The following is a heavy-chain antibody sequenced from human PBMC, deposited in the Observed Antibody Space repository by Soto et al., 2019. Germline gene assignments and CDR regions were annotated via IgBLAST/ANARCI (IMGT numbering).Heavy chain of an antibody. CDR3: AREEPSDMITFGGVIAH. J-gene: IGHJ4*02. CDR1: VGTFSSYA. V-gene: IGHV1-69*13. CDR2: IIPIFGTA. Sequence: SVKVSCKASVGTFSSYAISWVRQAPGQGLEWMGGIIPIFGTANYAQKFQGRVTITADESTSTAYMELSSLRSEDTAVYYCAREEPSDMITFGGVIAHWGQGTLVTVSS. D-gene: IGHD3-16*02.